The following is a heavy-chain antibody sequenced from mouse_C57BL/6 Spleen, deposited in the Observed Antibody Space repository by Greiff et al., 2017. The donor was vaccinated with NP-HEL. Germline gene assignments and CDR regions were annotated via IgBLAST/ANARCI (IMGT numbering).Heavy chain of an antibody. CDR2: IHPNSGST. CDR1: GYTFSSYW. D-gene: IGHD1-1*01. J-gene: IGHJ2*01. CDR3: ARWGTTVVATN. Sequence: QVQLQQPGAELVKPGASVKLSCKASGYTFSSYWMHWVKQRPGQGLEWIGMIHPNSGSTNYNEKFKSKATLTVDKSSSTAYMQLSSLTSEDSAVYYCARWGTTVVATNWGQGTTLTVSS. V-gene: IGHV1-64*01.